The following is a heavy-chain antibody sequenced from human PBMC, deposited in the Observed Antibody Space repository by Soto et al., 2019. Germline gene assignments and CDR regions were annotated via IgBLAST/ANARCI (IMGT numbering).Heavy chain of an antibody. V-gene: IGHV1-3*01. D-gene: IGHD5-18*01. CDR3: ARGGRGYSYGQPYYYYYYGMDV. Sequence: ASVKVSCKASGYTFTSYAMHWVRQAPGQRLEWMGWINAGNGNTKYSQKFQGRVTITRDTSASTAYMELSSLRSEDTAVYYCARGGRGYSYGQPYYYYYYGMDVWGQGTTVTV. J-gene: IGHJ6*02. CDR2: INAGNGNT. CDR1: GYTFTSYA.